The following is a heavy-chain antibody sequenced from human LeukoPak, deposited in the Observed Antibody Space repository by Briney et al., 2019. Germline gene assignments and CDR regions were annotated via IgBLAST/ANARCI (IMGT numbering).Heavy chain of an antibody. CDR2: IYYSGST. D-gene: IGHD3-3*01. V-gene: IGHV4-39*02. CDR1: GGSISSSSYY. J-gene: IGHJ4*02. CDR3: AREGTAMSGYFFY. Sequence: SETLSLTCTVSGGSISSSSYYWGWIRQPPGKGLGWIGSIYYSGSTYYNPSLKSRVTISVDTSKNQFSLKLSSVTAADTAVYYCAREGTAMSGYFFYWGQGTLVTVSS.